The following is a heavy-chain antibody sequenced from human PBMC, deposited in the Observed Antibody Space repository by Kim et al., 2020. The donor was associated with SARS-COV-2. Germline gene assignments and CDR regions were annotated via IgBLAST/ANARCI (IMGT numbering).Heavy chain of an antibody. CDR3: ARGFIVVVVAATGSFSGWFDP. V-gene: IGHV4-4*02. CDR2: IYHSGST. CDR1: GGSISSSNW. Sequence: SETLSLTCAVSGGSISSSNWWSWVRQPPGKGLEWIGEIYHSGSTNYNPSLKSRVTISVDKSKNQFSLKLSSVTAADTAVYYCARGFIVVVVAATGSFSGWFDPWGQGTLVTVSS. D-gene: IGHD2-15*01. J-gene: IGHJ5*02.